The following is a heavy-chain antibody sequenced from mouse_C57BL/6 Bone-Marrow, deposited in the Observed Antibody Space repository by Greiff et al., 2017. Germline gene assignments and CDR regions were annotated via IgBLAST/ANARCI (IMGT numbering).Heavy chain of an antibody. J-gene: IGHJ4*01. CDR1: GYTFTSYG. Sequence: LQESGAELARPGASVKLSCKASGYTFTSYGISWVKQRTGQGLEWIGEIYPRSGNTYYNEKFKGKATLTADKSSSTAYMALRSLTSEDSAVYFCALSFFYGSSPYYAMDYWGQGTSVTVSS. CDR3: ALSFFYGSSPYYAMDY. D-gene: IGHD1-1*01. CDR2: IYPRSGNT. V-gene: IGHV1-81*01.